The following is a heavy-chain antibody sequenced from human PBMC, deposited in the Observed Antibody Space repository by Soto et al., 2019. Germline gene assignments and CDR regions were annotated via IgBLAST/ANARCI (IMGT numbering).Heavy chain of an antibody. CDR3: VRGHQELASQFDF. CDR1: GGSLSSGGYY. D-gene: IGHD6-13*01. V-gene: IGHV4-61*08. CDR2: IYYSGST. Sequence: SETLSLTCTVSGGSLSSGGYYWSWIRQHPGKGLEWIGYIYYSGSTNYNPSLKSRVSISVDTSKNQFSLDLSSVTAADTALYYCVRGHQELASQFDFWGQGALVPSPQ. J-gene: IGHJ4*02.